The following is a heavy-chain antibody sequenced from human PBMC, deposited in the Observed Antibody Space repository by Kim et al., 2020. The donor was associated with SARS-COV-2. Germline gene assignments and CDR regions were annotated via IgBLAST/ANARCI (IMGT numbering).Heavy chain of an antibody. CDR3: ARAMVVAAYNSYYYYYYGMDV. Sequence: ASVKVSCKASGYTFTSYYMHWVRQAPGQGLEWMGIINPSGGSTSYAQKFQGRVTMTRDTSTSTVYMELSSLRSEDTAVYYCARAMVVAAYNSYYYYYYGMDVWGQGTTVTVSS. J-gene: IGHJ6*02. V-gene: IGHV1-46*01. D-gene: IGHD2-15*01. CDR1: GYTFTSYY. CDR2: INPSGGST.